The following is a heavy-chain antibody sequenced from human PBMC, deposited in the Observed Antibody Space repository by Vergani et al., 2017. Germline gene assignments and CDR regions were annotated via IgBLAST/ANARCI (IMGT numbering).Heavy chain of an antibody. J-gene: IGHJ4*02. V-gene: IGHV4-30-4*07. CDR3: ARSRIYYGAGSPDY. Sequence: QLQLQESGSGLVKPSQTLSLICAVSGDSITNGGFSWNWIRQPPGKGLEWMGYVSFRGDTLYDPSVKGRMTISLNTSSNQFSLYLTSVTAADTAVYYCARSRIYYGAGSPDYWGQGTLVTVSS. CDR1: GDSITNGGFS. CDR2: VSFRGDT. D-gene: IGHD3-10*01.